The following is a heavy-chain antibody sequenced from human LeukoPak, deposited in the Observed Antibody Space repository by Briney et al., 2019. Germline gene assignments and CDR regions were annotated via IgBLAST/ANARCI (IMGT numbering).Heavy chain of an antibody. J-gene: IGHJ4*02. CDR2: IYYSGST. Sequence: PAEPLSLTCSVSGGSISSFYWRCIRQPPGGGLEWIGYIYYSGSTNYNPSLKSRITISVDTSKNQFSLKLSSVTAADTAVYYCARHVNRSGWLNYFVYWGQGTLVTVSS. V-gene: IGHV4-59*08. CDR3: ARHVNRSGWLNYFVY. CDR1: GGSISSFY. D-gene: IGHD6-19*01.